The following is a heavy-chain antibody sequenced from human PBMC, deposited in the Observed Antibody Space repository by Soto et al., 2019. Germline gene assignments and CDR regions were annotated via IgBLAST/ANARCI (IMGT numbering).Heavy chain of an antibody. Sequence: GGSLRLSCAASGFTFSSYWMSWVRQAPGKGLEWVANIKQDGSEKYYVDSVKGRFTISRDNAKNSLYLQMNSLRAEDTAVYYCARGNRYCSGGSCSFDPWGQGTLVTVSS. CDR2: IKQDGSEK. D-gene: IGHD2-15*01. CDR3: ARGNRYCSGGSCSFDP. CDR1: GFTFSSYW. J-gene: IGHJ5*02. V-gene: IGHV3-7*01.